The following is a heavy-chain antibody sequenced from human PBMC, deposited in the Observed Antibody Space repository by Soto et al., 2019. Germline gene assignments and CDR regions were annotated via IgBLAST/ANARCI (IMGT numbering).Heavy chain of an antibody. Sequence: QVQLVQSGPEMREPGSSVKVSCKASGGPFGSYSISWVRQAPGQGLQWRGRIIPIRVITNYAHKFQGRVTLTANKSTHTADMDLISLRSDATAAYYFSKGTKFKYVIHPDCYYYMDVWGQGTVVTVSS. V-gene: IGHV1-69*02. CDR3: SKGTKFKYVIHPDCYYYMDV. D-gene: IGHD1-1*01. CDR2: IIPIRVIT. CDR1: GGPFGSYS. J-gene: IGHJ6*03.